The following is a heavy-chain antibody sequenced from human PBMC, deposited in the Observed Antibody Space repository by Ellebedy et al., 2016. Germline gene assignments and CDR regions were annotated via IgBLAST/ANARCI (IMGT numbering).Heavy chain of an antibody. CDR3: AREVYVAGSHHYGLDV. CDR1: GDSISPYY. V-gene: IGHV4-59*12. D-gene: IGHD2-8*01. Sequence: SETLSLTCTVSGDSISPYYWSWIRQPPGKGLEWVAYMHYNGDTKYNPSLKSRVTMSIDTSKSQFSVRLSSVTAADTALYYCAREVYVAGSHHYGLDVWGQGTTVTVSS. CDR2: MHYNGDT. J-gene: IGHJ6*02.